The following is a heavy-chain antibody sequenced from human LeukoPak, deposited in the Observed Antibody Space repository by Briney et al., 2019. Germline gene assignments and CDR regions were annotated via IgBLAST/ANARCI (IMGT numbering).Heavy chain of an antibody. J-gene: IGHJ3*02. CDR3: ARDGDILTGYWPGAFDI. V-gene: IGHV3-23*01. CDR1: GLTFSSYA. D-gene: IGHD3-9*01. Sequence: GGSLRLSCAASGLTFSSYAMSWVRQAPGKGLEWVSAISGSGGSTYYADSVKGRFTISRDNSKNTLYLQMNSLRAEDTAVYYCARDGDILTGYWPGAFDIWGQGTMVTVSS. CDR2: ISGSGGST.